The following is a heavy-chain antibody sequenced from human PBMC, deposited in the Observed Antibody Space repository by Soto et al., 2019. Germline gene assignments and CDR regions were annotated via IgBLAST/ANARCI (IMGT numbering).Heavy chain of an antibody. V-gene: IGHV1-2*02. CDR3: GLEPTGTGGFDY. J-gene: IGHJ4*02. D-gene: IGHD7-27*01. Sequence: QVQLVQSGAEVKKPGASVKVSCKASGHTFTGHHMHWVRQAPGQGLEWMGYIDLDNDNRAYAQKFQGRVTTTRDTYITTAHMELTGLRSDDTAVYFCGLEPTGTGGFDYWGQGTLVTVSS. CDR1: GHTFTGHH. CDR2: IDLDNDNR.